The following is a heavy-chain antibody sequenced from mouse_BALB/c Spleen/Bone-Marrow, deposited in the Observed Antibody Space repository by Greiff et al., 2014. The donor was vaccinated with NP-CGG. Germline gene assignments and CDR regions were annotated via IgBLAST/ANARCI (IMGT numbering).Heavy chain of an antibody. CDR2: INPYNDDT. CDR3: ARGGITNYYGLDY. D-gene: IGHD2-4*01. CDR1: GYTFTSYV. Sequence: EVQLQQSGPGLVKPGASVMMSCKASGYTFTSYVIHWVKQKPGQGLEGIAYINPYNDDTKYNEKLKGKATLTSDKSSSTANMEFSSLTSEDSAVFYCARGGITNYYGLDYWGQGTSVTVSS. V-gene: IGHV1-14*01. J-gene: IGHJ4*01.